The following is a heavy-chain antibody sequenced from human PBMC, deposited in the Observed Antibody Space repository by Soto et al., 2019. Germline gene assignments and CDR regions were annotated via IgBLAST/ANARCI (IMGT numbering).Heavy chain of an antibody. CDR1: GGSISSGSNY. CDR3: ARPFVVASTVGEYSGFMGV. D-gene: IGHD2-15*01. J-gene: IGHJ6*03. Sequence: QLQLQESGPGLVKPSETLSLTCTVSGGSISSGSNYWGWIRQPPGKGLEWSGGIFESGSTYYNPSLKSRVTLSVDTSKNQVSLRLCSVTAADTDVYDCARPFVVASTVGEYSGFMGVLGNGITGTVSS. V-gene: IGHV4-39*01. CDR2: IFESGST.